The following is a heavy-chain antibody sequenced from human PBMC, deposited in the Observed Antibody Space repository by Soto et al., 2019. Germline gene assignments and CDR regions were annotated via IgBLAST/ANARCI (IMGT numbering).Heavy chain of an antibody. CDR1: GFTFSSYS. V-gene: IGHV3-21*01. CDR3: AREWESIAARPLDY. CDR2: ISSSSSYI. J-gene: IGHJ4*02. Sequence: EVQLVESGGGLVKPGGSLRLSCAASGFTFSSYSMNWVRQAPGKGLEWVSSISSSSSYIYYADSVKGRFTISRDNAKNSLYLQMNSLRDEYTAVYYCAREWESIAARPLDYWGQGTLVTVSS. D-gene: IGHD6-6*01.